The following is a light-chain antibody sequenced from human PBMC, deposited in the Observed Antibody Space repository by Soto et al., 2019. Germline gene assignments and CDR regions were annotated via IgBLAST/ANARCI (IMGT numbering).Light chain of an antibody. V-gene: IGLV2-11*01. Sequence: QSVLTQPRSVSGSPGQSVTISCTGTGSDVGGYDFVSWYQQHPGKAPKLMIYDVSQRPSGFPDRFSGSKSGSTASLTISGLQADDEADYFCCSFAGSYTVVFGGGTKLTVL. CDR1: GSDVGGYDF. J-gene: IGLJ2*01. CDR3: CSFAGSYTVV. CDR2: DVS.